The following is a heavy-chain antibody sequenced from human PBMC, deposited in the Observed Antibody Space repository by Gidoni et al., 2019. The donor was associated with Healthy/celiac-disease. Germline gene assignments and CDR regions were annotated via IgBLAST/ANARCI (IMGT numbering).Heavy chain of an antibody. CDR1: GFTFSSYA. CDR3: AKDTGSSWDGYYYDYGMDV. J-gene: IGHJ6*02. Sequence: EVQLVESGGGLVQPGGSLRLSCAASGFTFSSYAMSWVRQAPGKGLEWVSAISGSGGSTYYADSVKGRFTISRDNSKNTLYLQMNSLRAEDTAVYYCAKDTGSSWDGYYYDYGMDVWGQGTTVTVSS. CDR2: ISGSGGST. V-gene: IGHV3-23*04. D-gene: IGHD6-13*01.